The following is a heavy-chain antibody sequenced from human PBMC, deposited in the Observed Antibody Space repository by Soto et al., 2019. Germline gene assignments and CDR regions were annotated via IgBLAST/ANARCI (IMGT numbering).Heavy chain of an antibody. Sequence: SETLSLTCAVSGGSISSGGYSWSWIRQPPGKGLEWIGYIYHSGSTYYNPSLKSRVTISVDRSKNQFSLKLSSVTAADTAVYYCARRAYYYGSGSYYFDYWGQGTLVTVSS. J-gene: IGHJ4*02. CDR3: ARRAYYYGSGSYYFDY. D-gene: IGHD3-10*01. CDR1: GGSISSGGYS. CDR2: IYHSGST. V-gene: IGHV4-30-2*01.